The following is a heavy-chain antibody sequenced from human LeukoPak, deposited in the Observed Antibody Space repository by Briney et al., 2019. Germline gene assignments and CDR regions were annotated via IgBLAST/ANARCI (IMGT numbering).Heavy chain of an antibody. CDR1: GGSISSGSYY. V-gene: IGHV4-61*02. CDR3: ARDRRICSSTSCPTYYYYYYMDV. J-gene: IGHJ6*03. CDR2: IYTSGST. Sequence: SETLSLICTVSGGSISSGSYYWSWIRQPAGKGLEWIGRIYTSGSTNYNPSLKSRVTISVDTSKNQFSLKLSSVTAADTAVYYCARDRRICSSTSCPTYYYYYYMDVWGKGTTVTVSS. D-gene: IGHD2-2*01.